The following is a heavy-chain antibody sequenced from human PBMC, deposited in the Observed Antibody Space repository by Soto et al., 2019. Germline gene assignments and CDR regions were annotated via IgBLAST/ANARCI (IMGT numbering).Heavy chain of an antibody. J-gene: IGHJ4*02. CDR3: AREGSYSAYNFAHGIQLWSFDF. V-gene: IGHV4-4*07. Sequence: GYSFTNYWSWVRQPAGKGLEWIGRIFSSGSTSFNPSLESRVAMSVDTSKNHFSLNLSSVTAADMAVYYCAREGSYSAYNFAHGIQLWSFDFWGQGALVTVSS. CDR2: IFSSGST. D-gene: IGHD5-12*01. CDR1: GYSFTNY.